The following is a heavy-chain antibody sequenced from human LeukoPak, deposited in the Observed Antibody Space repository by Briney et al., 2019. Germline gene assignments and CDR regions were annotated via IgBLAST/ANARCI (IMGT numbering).Heavy chain of an antibody. CDR3: ARDRRGYYYDSSGYYY. J-gene: IGHJ4*02. D-gene: IGHD3-22*01. CDR1: GFTFSSYS. CDR2: ISSSSSTI. Sequence: GGSLRLSCAASGFTFSSYSMNWVRQAPGKGLEWVSYISSSSSTIYYADSVKGRFTISRDNAKNSLYPQMNSLRAEDTAVYYCARDRRGYYYDSSGYYYWGQGTLVTVSS. V-gene: IGHV3-48*01.